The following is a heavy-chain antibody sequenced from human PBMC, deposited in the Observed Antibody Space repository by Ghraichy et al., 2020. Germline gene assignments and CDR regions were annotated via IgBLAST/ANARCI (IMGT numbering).Heavy chain of an antibody. V-gene: IGHV3-53*01. J-gene: IGHJ4*02. CDR3: ANIWQQADD. D-gene: IGHD6-13*01. CDR2: IYSDGST. Sequence: GGSLRLSCEASGFTVSSNYMSWVRQAPGKGLEWVSLIYSDGSTFYADSVKGRFTISRDNSKNTLFLQMNSLRAEDTAVYFCANIWQQADDWGRGTLVTVSS. CDR1: GFTVSSNY.